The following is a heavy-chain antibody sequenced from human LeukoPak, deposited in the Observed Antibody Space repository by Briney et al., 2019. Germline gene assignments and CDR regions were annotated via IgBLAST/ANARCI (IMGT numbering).Heavy chain of an antibody. D-gene: IGHD2-2*01. V-gene: IGHV3-30*04. CDR1: GFTLSSYA. CDR2: ISYDGSNK. CDR3: ARGWSNTRTFDY. J-gene: IGHJ4*02. Sequence: GGSLRLSCAASGFTLSSYAMHWVRQAPGKGLEWVAVISYDGSNKYYADSVKGRFTISRDNSKNTLYLQMNSLRAEDTAVYFCARGWSNTRTFDYWGQGTLVTVSS.